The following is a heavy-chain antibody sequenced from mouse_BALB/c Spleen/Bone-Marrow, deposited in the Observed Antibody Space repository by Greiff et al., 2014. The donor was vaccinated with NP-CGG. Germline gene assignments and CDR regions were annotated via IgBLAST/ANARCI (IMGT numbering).Heavy chain of an antibody. D-gene: IGHD2-3*01. Sequence: VQLQQPGAELVRSGSSVKISCKASGYAISSYWMNWVKQRPGQGLEWTGQIYPGDGDTNYNGKFKGKATLTADKSSSTAYMQISSLTSEDSAVYFCARGRGWYLDYWGQGTTLTVSS. CDR3: ARGRGWYLDY. CDR1: GYAISSYW. CDR2: IYPGDGDT. J-gene: IGHJ2*01. V-gene: IGHV1-80*01.